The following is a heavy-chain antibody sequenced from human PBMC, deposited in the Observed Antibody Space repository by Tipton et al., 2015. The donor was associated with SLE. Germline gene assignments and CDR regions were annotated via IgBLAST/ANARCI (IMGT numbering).Heavy chain of an antibody. J-gene: IGHJ2*01. Sequence: TLSLTCAVYGGSTSDRNWSWIRQPPGKGLEWIGEIHHIGGTKYSPSLKSRVTISVDTSKNQFSLKLSSVTAADTAVYYCARDYGYCSGGSCLLFDLWGRGTLVTVSS. CDR3: ARDYGYCSGGSCLLFDL. V-gene: IGHV4-34*01. CDR2: IHHIGGT. CDR1: GGSTSDRN. D-gene: IGHD2-15*01.